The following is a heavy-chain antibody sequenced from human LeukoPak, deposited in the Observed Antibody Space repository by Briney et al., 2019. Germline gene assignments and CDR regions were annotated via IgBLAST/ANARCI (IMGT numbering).Heavy chain of an antibody. Sequence: ASVKVSCKASGGTFSSYAISWVRQAPGQGLEWMGWISAYNGNTNYAQKLQGRVTMTTDTSTSTAYMELRSLRSDDTAVYYCARVAGSSWYAYFDYWGQGTLVTVSS. CDR1: GGTFSSYA. D-gene: IGHD6-13*01. J-gene: IGHJ4*02. V-gene: IGHV1-18*01. CDR3: ARVAGSSWYAYFDY. CDR2: ISAYNGNT.